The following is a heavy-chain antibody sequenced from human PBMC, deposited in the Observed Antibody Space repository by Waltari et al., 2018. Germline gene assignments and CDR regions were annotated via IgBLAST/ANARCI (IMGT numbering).Heavy chain of an antibody. CDR3: AKKQAGGAQAPGDH. J-gene: IGHJ4*02. D-gene: IGHD2-8*02. Sequence: PGKGLEWGAVRSHDGSNIYYADYVKGRFTICRDNSKNTLYLQMNSLRTEDTAVYYCAKKQAGGAQAPGDHWGQGTLVTVSS. CDR2: RSHDGSNI. V-gene: IGHV3-30*18.